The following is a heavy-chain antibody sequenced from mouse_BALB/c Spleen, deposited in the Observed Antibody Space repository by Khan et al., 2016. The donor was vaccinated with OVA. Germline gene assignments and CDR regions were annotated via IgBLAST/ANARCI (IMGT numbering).Heavy chain of an antibody. J-gene: IGHJ4*01. CDR2: IWSDGST. CDR1: GFSLTSYG. CDR3: ARQPYYHYNIMDY. Sequence: QVQLKESGPGLVAPSQSLSITCTISGFSLTSYGVHWVRQPPGKGLEWLVVIWSDGSTTYNSALKSRLTISKDNSKNQVFLKMNSLQTDDTAVYFCARQPYYHYNIMDYWGQGTSVTVPS. D-gene: IGHD2-10*01. V-gene: IGHV2-6-1*01.